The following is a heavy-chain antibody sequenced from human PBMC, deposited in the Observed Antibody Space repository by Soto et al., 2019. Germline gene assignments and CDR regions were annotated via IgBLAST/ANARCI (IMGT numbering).Heavy chain of an antibody. CDR3: ASVGSDYDNSGYYLH. CDR2: IYHSGST. J-gene: IGHJ4*02. CDR1: RGSVSSSNW. Sequence: XETLSLTCIVARGSVSSSNWWSWVRQPPGKGLEWIGEIYHSGSTTYNPSLKSRATISVDKSENQFSLRLKSVTAADTAVYYCASVGSDYDNSGYYLHWGPGTLVTVSS. D-gene: IGHD3-22*01. V-gene: IGHV4-4*02.